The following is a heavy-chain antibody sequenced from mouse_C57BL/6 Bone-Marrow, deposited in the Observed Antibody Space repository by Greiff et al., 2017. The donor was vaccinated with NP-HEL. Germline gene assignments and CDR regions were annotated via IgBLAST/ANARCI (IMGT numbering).Heavy chain of an antibody. CDR1: GYTFTSYW. CDR3: AIPFITTVVARAY. J-gene: IGHJ3*01. D-gene: IGHD1-1*01. V-gene: IGHV1-64*01. Sequence: VQLQQPGAELVKPGASVKLSCKASGYTFTSYWMHWVKQRPGQGLEWIGMIHPNSGSTNYNEKFKSKATLTEDKSSSTAYMQLSSLTSEDSAVYYCAIPFITTVVARAYWGQGTLVTVSA. CDR2: IHPNSGST.